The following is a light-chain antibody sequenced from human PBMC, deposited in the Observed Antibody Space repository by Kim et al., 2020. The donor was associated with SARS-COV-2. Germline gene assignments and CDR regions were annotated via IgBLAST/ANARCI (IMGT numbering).Light chain of an antibody. Sequence: GQSVAISCTGTSSDVGGYNFVSWYQQHLGKAPKLMIYEVNKRPSGVSDRFSGSKSGNTASLTVSGLQAEDEADYYCSSYAGTNSLLFGGGTQLTVL. CDR2: EVN. J-gene: IGLJ2*01. V-gene: IGLV2-8*01. CDR1: SSDVGGYNF. CDR3: SSYAGTNSLL.